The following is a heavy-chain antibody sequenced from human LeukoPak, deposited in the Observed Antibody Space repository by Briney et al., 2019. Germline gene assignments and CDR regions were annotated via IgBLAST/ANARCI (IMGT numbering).Heavy chain of an antibody. CDR1: GFTFSDYY. CDR3: ARAEQQLVVDY. D-gene: IGHD6-13*01. J-gene: IGHJ4*02. CDR2: ISSSGSTI. V-gene: IGHV3-11*01. Sequence: GGSLRLSCAASGFTFSDYYMSWIRQAPGKGLEWVSYISSSGSTIYYADSVKSRFTISRDNAKNSLYLQMNSLRAEDTAVYYCARAEQQLVVDYWGQGTLVTVSS.